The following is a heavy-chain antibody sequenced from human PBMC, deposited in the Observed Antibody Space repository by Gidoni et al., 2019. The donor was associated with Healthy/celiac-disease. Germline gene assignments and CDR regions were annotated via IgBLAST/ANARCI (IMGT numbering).Heavy chain of an antibody. V-gene: IGHV4-34*01. J-gene: IGHJ5*02. Sequence: QVQLQQWGAGLLKPSETLSLTCAVYGGSVSGYYWRWIRQPPGKGLEWIGEINHSGSTNYNPSLKSRVTISVDTSKNQFSLKLSSVTAADTAVYYCARGQAYYYGSGSYRINWFDPWGQGTLVTVSS. CDR1: GGSVSGYY. CDR3: ARGQAYYYGSGSYRINWFDP. CDR2: INHSGST. D-gene: IGHD3-10*01.